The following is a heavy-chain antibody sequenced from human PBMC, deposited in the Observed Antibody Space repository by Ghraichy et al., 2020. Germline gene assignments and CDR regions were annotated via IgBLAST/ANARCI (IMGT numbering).Heavy chain of an antibody. J-gene: IGHJ5*02. CDR1: GYTFTSYG. CDR3: ARDGLWFGELFRGATWFDP. D-gene: IGHD3-10*01. Sequence: ASVKVSCKASGYTFTSYGISWVRQAPGQGLEWMGWISAYNGNTNYAQKLQGRVTMTTDTSTSTAYMELRSLRSDDTAVYYCARDGLWFGELFRGATWFDPWGQGTLVTVSS. V-gene: IGHV1-18*01. CDR2: ISAYNGNT.